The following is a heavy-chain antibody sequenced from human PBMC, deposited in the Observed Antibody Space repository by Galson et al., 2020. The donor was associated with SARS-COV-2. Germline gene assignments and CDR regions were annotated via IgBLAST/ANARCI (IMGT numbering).Heavy chain of an antibody. CDR2: IIPILGIA. D-gene: IGHD3-3*01. J-gene: IGHJ5*02. CDR3: ARDELAPDFWSGYWFDP. CDR1: GGTFSSYA. V-gene: IGHV1-69*10. Sequence: SVKVSCKASGGTFSSYALSWVRQAPGQGLEWMGGIIPILGIANYAQKFQGRVTITADKSTSTAYMELSSLRSEDTAVYYCARDELAPDFWSGYWFDPWGQGTLVTVSS.